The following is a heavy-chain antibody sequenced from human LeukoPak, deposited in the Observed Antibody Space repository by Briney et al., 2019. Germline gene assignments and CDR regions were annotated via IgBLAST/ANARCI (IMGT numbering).Heavy chain of an antibody. Sequence: GGSLRLSCAGSGFTFSSYAMSWVCQAPGKGLEWVSTISGSGGAGTYYADSVKGRFTVSRDNSRNTLYLPMNSLRAEDTAVYYCVKDRGGSPFYGMDVWGQGTTVTVSS. D-gene: IGHD1-26*01. J-gene: IGHJ6*02. CDR3: VKDRGGSPFYGMDV. V-gene: IGHV3-23*01. CDR2: ISGSGGAGT. CDR1: GFTFSSYA.